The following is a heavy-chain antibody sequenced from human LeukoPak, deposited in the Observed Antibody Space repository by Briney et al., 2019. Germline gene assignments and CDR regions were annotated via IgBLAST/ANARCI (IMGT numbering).Heavy chain of an antibody. V-gene: IGHV4-59*12. D-gene: IGHD3-22*01. Sequence: PSETLSLTCTVSGGSISSYYWSWIRQPPGKGLEWLGYIYYSGSTNYNPSLKSRVTISVDTSRNQLSLKLTSVTAADTAVYYCARLLGSSGYAGDWYFDLWGPGALVTVSS. CDR3: ARLLGSSGYAGDWYFDL. CDR1: GGSISSYY. CDR2: IYYSGST. J-gene: IGHJ2*01.